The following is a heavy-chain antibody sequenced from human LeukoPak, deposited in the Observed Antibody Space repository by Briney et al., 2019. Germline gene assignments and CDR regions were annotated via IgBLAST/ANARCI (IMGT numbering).Heavy chain of an antibody. Sequence: ASVKVSCKASGYTLTSYGISWVRQAPGQGLEWMGWISAYNGNTNYAQKLQGRVTMTTDTSTSTAYMELRSLRSDDTAVYYCARPRGFYYYGSGSYYTYFDYWGQGTLVTVSS. V-gene: IGHV1-18*01. CDR1: GYTLTSYG. CDR2: ISAYNGNT. D-gene: IGHD3-10*01. CDR3: ARPRGFYYYGSGSYYTYFDY. J-gene: IGHJ4*02.